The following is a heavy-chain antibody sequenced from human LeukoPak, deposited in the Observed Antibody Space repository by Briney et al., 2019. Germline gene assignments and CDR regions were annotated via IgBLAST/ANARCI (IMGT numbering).Heavy chain of an antibody. CDR3: ARGMAAAYDYNWFDR. J-gene: IGHJ5*02. CDR1: GGSISSDY. V-gene: IGHV4-4*07. CDR2: IHASGST. Sequence: PSETLSLTCTVSGGSISSDYWSWIRQPAGKGLEWIGRIHASGSTRYNPSLKSRVTMSVDMSKNQFSLKLSSVTAADTAVYFCARGMAAAYDYNWFDRWGQGTLVTVSS. D-gene: IGHD5-12*01.